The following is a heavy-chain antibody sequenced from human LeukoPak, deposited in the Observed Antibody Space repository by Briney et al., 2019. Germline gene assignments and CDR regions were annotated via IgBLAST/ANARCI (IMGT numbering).Heavy chain of an antibody. CDR3: ARDEYCGGDCYSD. V-gene: IGHV3-53*01. CDR2: IYSGGST. D-gene: IGHD2-21*02. J-gene: IGHJ4*02. CDR1: GFTVSSNY. Sequence: PGGSLRLSCAASGFTVSSNYMSWVRQAPGKGLEWVSVIYSGGSTYYADSVKGRFTISRDNSKNTLYLQMNSLRAEDTAVYYCARDEYCGGDCYSDWGQGTLVTVSS.